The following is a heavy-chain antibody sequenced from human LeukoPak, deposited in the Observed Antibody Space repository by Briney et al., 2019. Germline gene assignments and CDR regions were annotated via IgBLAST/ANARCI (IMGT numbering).Heavy chain of an antibody. CDR2: IKEDGSDK. Sequence: PGGSLRLSCAASRFTFSRFWMTWVRQAPGKGLEWVANIKEDGSDKYYVDSVKGRFTVSRDNAKNSLYLQMNSLRDEDTAVYYCARDRGYFVFDYWGQGTLVTVSS. D-gene: IGHD3-10*01. CDR1: RFTFSRFW. CDR3: ARDRGYFVFDY. V-gene: IGHV3-7*01. J-gene: IGHJ4*02.